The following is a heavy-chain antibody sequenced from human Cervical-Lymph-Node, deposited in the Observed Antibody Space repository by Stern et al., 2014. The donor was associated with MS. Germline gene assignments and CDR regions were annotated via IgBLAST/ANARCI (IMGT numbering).Heavy chain of an antibody. V-gene: IGHV5-51*01. CDR3: ARRLRYCSGVSCYAIDAYDV. Sequence: EVQLLQSGAEVKKPGQSLKISCQSSGYKFSDHWIGWVRQMPGKGLELMGIIYPYASGARDGPSCQGHVTIAVDKSISTAYVQWRSLEASDTAMYYCARRLRYCSGVSCYAIDAYDVWGQGTKVTVSP. CDR1: GYKFSDHW. CDR2: IYPYASGA. D-gene: IGHD2-15*01. J-gene: IGHJ3*01.